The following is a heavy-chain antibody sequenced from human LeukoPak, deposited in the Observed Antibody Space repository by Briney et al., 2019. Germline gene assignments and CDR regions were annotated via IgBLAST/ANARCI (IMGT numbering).Heavy chain of an antibody. V-gene: IGHV3-15*01. CDR3: TTVEGGLFDY. CDR1: GYTFSNAW. J-gene: IGHJ4*02. D-gene: IGHD1-26*01. Sequence: PGGSVRLFCAASGYTFSNAWMSWVRQARGRGREWVGRIKSKTDGGTTDYAAAVKGRFTISRDDSKNTLYLQMNSLKTEDTAVYYCTTVEGGLFDYWGQGTLVTVSS. CDR2: IKSKTDGGTT.